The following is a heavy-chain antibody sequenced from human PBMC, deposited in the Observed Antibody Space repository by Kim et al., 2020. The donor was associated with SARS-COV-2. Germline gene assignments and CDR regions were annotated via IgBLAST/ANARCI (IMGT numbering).Heavy chain of an antibody. CDR3: ARVGFPCGDCDREYYYGMDV. Sequence: SVKVSCKASGGTFSSYAISWVRQAPGQGLEWMGGIIPIIGTANYAQKFQGRVTITADESTSTAYMELSSLRSEDTAVYYCARVGFPCGDCDREYYYGMDVWGQGTTVTVSS. V-gene: IGHV1-69*13. CDR1: GGTFSSYA. J-gene: IGHJ6*02. CDR2: IIPIIGTA. D-gene: IGHD2-21*02.